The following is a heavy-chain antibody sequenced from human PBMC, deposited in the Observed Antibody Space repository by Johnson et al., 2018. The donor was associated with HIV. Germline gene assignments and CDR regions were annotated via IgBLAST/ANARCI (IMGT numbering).Heavy chain of an antibody. J-gene: IGHJ3*02. CDR3: AKDLEEGQQWLIGAFDI. CDR2: INSDGSST. CDR1: GFTFSSYW. Sequence: VQLVESGGGVVQPGRSLRLSCAASGFTFSSYWMHWVRQAPGKGLVWVSRINSDGSSTSYADSVKGRFTISRDNSKNTLYLQMNSLRAEDTAVYYCAKDLEEGQQWLIGAFDIWGQGTMVTVSS. V-gene: IGHV3-74*01. D-gene: IGHD6-19*01.